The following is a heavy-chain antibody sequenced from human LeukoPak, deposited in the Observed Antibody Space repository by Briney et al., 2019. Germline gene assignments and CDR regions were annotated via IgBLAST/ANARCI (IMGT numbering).Heavy chain of an antibody. Sequence: GRSLRLSCAASGFTFSSYGMHWARQAPGKGLEWVAVIWYDGSNKYYADSVKGRFTISRDNSKNTLYLQMNSLRAEDTAVYYCARDGRNDAFDIWGQGTMVTVSS. J-gene: IGHJ3*02. CDR1: GFTFSSYG. CDR3: ARDGRNDAFDI. CDR2: IWYDGSNK. V-gene: IGHV3-33*01.